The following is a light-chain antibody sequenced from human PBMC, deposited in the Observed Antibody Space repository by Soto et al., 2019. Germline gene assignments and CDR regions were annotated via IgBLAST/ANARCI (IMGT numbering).Light chain of an antibody. J-gene: IGKJ1*01. CDR1: QSVSSSY. CDR2: GAS. V-gene: IGKV3-20*01. Sequence: EIVLTQSPGTLSLSPGERATLSCRASQSVSSSYLAWYQQKPGQAPRLLIYGASSRATGIPDRFSGSGSGTVFHLTVSRLEPEDFQVYSCQQYGSSHRRFRQWTKVDLK. CDR3: QQYGSSHRR.